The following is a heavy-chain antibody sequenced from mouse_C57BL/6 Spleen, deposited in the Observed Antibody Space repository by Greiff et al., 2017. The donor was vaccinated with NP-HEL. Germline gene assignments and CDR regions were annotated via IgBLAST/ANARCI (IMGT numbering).Heavy chain of an antibody. Sequence: VKLMESGAELVKPGASVKISCKASGYAFSSYWMNWVKQRPGKGLEWIGQIYPGDGDTNYNGKFKGKATLTADKSSSTAYMQLSSLTSEDSAVYFCARGPLYSSYAMDYWGQGTSVTVSS. J-gene: IGHJ4*01. D-gene: IGHD2-5*01. V-gene: IGHV1-80*01. CDR2: IYPGDGDT. CDR1: GYAFSSYW. CDR3: ARGPLYSSYAMDY.